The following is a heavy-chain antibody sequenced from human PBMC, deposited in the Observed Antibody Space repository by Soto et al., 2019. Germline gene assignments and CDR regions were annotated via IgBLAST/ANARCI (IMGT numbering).Heavy chain of an antibody. V-gene: IGHV1-46*03. Sequence: GASVKVSCKASGYTFTYFYVHWLRQAPGQGPEWMGMINPHDGSTTYAQKFQGRVTMTRDTSTSTVYIELSSLRSQDTAVYYCARAGQQLVRGWFDPWGQGTLVTVS. J-gene: IGHJ5*02. D-gene: IGHD6-13*01. CDR2: INPHDGST. CDR3: ARAGQQLVRGWFDP. CDR1: GYTFTYFY.